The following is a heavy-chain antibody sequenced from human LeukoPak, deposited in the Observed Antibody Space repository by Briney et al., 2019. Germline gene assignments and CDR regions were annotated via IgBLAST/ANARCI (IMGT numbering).Heavy chain of an antibody. CDR3: ARETKDIYSPSWGLYDTYYYIDA. J-gene: IGHJ6*03. V-gene: IGHV4-61*02. Sequence: SQTLSLTCTVSSGSMNSGLYYWTWIRQPAGKGLEWIGRISNSGSTTYNPSLMSLGTITLDTSKNSFSLKVTSVTAADTAVYYCARETKDIYSPSWGLYDTYYYIDAWGSGTTVTVSS. CDR1: SGSMNSGLYY. D-gene: IGHD5/OR15-5a*01. CDR2: ISNSGST.